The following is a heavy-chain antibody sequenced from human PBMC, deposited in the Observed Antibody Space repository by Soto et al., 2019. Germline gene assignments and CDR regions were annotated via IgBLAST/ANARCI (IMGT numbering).Heavy chain of an antibody. J-gene: IGHJ4*02. Sequence: PGWSLRLACASSVFTFISYAMSWVRQAPGKGLEWVSAISGSGGSTYYADSVKGRFTISRDNSRNTLYLQMNSLRAEDTAVYYCAKEWQQLVFDYWGQGTLVTVSS. CDR1: VFTFISYA. CDR3: AKEWQQLVFDY. D-gene: IGHD6-13*01. CDR2: ISGSGGST. V-gene: IGHV3-23*01.